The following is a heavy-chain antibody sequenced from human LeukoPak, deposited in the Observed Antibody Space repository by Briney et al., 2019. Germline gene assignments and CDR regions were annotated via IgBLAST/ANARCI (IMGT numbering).Heavy chain of an antibody. CDR2: IYYSGST. J-gene: IGHJ3*02. CDR1: GGSISSSSYY. D-gene: IGHD3-22*01. V-gene: IGHV4-39*01. Sequence: SETLSLTCTVSGGSISSSSYYWGWIRQPPGKGLEWIGSIYYSGSTYYNPSLKSRVTISVDTSKNQFSLKLSSVTAADTAVYYCARRPTYYYDSSGPEDAFDIWGQGTMVTVSS. CDR3: ARRPTYYYDSSGPEDAFDI.